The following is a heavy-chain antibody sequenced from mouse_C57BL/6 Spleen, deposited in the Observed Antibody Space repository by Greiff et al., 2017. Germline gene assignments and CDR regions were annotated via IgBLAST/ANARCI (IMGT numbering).Heavy chain of an antibody. D-gene: IGHD1-1*01. CDR1: GYTFTSYW. V-gene: IGHV1-64*01. CDR3: ARFPLVAGVYFDY. CDR2: IHPNSGST. J-gene: IGHJ2*01. Sequence: QVQLQQPGAELVKPGASVKLSCKASGYTFTSYWMHWVKQRPGQGLEWIGMIHPNSGSTKYNEKFKSKATLTVDKSSSTAYMQLSSLPSEDSAVYYCARFPLVAGVYFDYWGQGTTLTVSS.